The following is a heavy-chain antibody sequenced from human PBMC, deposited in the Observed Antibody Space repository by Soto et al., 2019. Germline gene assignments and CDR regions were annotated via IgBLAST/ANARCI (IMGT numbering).Heavy chain of an antibody. CDR3: AKGVVVVAATYFDY. Sequence: QVQLVESGGGVVQPGRSLRLSCAASGFTFSSYGMHWVRQAPGKGLEWVAVISYDGSNKYYADSVEGRFTISRDNSKNTLYLQMNSLRAEDTALYYCAKGVVVVAATYFDYWGQGTLVTVSS. CDR1: GFTFSSYG. CDR2: ISYDGSNK. D-gene: IGHD2-15*01. V-gene: IGHV3-30*18. J-gene: IGHJ4*02.